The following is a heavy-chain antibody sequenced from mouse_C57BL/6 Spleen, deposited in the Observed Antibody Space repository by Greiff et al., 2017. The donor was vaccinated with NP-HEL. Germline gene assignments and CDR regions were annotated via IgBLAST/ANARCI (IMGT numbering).Heavy chain of an antibody. Sequence: VQLQQPGTELVKPGASVKLSCKASGYTFTSYWMHWVKQRPGQGLEWIGNINPSNGGTNYNEKFKSKATLTVDKSSSTAYMQLSILTSDDSAVYDILYYGYYEAWYAYRGQGTLVTVSA. CDR3: LYYGYYEAWYAY. V-gene: IGHV1-53*01. CDR2: INPSNGGT. CDR1: GYTFTSYW. J-gene: IGHJ3*01. D-gene: IGHD2-3*01.